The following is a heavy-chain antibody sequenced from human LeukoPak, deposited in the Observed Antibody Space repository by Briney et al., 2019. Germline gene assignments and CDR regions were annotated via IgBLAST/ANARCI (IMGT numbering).Heavy chain of an antibody. D-gene: IGHD2-8*01. J-gene: IGHJ5*02. CDR2: MNPNSGNT. CDR3: ARGRYCTNGVCPYWFDP. V-gene: IGHV1-8*03. Sequence: ASVTVSCKASGYTFTSYDINWVRQATGQGLEWMGWMNPNSGNTGYAQKFQGRVTITRNTSISTAYMELSSLRSEDTAVYYCARGRYCTNGVCPYWFDPWGQGTLVTVSS. CDR1: GYTFTSYD.